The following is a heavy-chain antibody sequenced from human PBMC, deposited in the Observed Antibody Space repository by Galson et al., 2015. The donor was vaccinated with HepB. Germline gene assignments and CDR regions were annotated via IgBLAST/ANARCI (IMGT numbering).Heavy chain of an antibody. Sequence: SLRLSCAASGFTFSSYGMHWVRQAPGKGLEWVAVIWYDGSNKYYADSVKGRFTISRDNSKNTLYLQMNSLRAEDTAVYYCAREYYDFWSGQYADVYYYYMDVWGKGTTVTVSS. J-gene: IGHJ6*03. CDR3: AREYYDFWSGQYADVYYYYMDV. D-gene: IGHD3-3*01. CDR1: GFTFSSYG. V-gene: IGHV3-33*01. CDR2: IWYDGSNK.